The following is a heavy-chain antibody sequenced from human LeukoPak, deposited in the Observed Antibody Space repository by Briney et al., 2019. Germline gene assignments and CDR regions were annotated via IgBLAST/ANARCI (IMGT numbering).Heavy chain of an antibody. Sequence: GGSLRLSCAASGFTFSSYGMHWVRQAPGKGLEWVAVIWYDGSNKYYADSVKGRFTISRDNSKNALYLQMNSLRAEDTAVYYCARGLGYCSSTSCNYYFDYWGQGTLVTVSS. CDR1: GFTFSSYG. CDR3: ARGLGYCSSTSCNYYFDY. D-gene: IGHD2-2*01. V-gene: IGHV3-33*01. CDR2: IWYDGSNK. J-gene: IGHJ4*02.